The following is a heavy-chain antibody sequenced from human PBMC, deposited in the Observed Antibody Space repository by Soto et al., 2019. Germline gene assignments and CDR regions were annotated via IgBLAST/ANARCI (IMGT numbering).Heavy chain of an antibody. D-gene: IGHD4-17*01. CDR3: AREATTSPQHYYYYGMDV. J-gene: IGHJ6*02. CDR1: GFTFSSYA. CDR2: ISYDGSNK. V-gene: IGHV3-30-3*01. Sequence: GGSLRLSCAASGFTFSSYAMHWVRQAPGKGLEWVAVISYDGSNKYYADSVKGRFTISRDNSKNTLYLQMNSLRAEDTAVYYCAREATTSPQHYYYYGMDVWGQGTTVTVS.